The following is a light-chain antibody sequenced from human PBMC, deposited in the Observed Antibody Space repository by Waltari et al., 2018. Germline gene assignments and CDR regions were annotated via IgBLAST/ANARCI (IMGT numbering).Light chain of an antibody. J-gene: IGLJ2*01. V-gene: IGLV4-69*01. Sequence: QLVLTQPSSASAPLGASVKLTCGVSDAHNRYAVAWHHHRPEKGPRFFLKINSDGSHAKGDGILDRSSGSSAGTDRYLIIATLQSEEEGDYFCQTWSSGPHVVFGGGTKVTVL. CDR1: DAHNRYA. CDR3: QTWSSGPHVV. CDR2: INSDGSH.